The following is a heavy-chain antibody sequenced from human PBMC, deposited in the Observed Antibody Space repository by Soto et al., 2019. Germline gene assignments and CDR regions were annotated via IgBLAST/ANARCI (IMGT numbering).Heavy chain of an antibody. J-gene: IGHJ4*02. V-gene: IGHV1-18*01. Sequence: ASVKVSCKASGYTFTRYGISWVREAPGQGLEWMGWISAYNGNTNYAQKLQGRVTMTTDTSTSTAYMELRSLRSDDTAVYYCARDRGIPGIAVAGTAPFDYWGQGTLVTVSS. D-gene: IGHD6-19*01. CDR3: ARDRGIPGIAVAGTAPFDY. CDR2: ISAYNGNT. CDR1: GYTFTRYG.